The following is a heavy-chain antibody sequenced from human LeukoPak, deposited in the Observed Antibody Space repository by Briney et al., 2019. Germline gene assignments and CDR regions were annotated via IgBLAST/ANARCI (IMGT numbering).Heavy chain of an antibody. Sequence: SETLSLTCAVSGGSISSSNWWSWVRPPPGKGLEGIGEIYHSGSTNYNPSLKSRLTISVDKSKSQFSLKLSSVTAADTAMYYCARGGTTVAGTFWFDPWGQGTLVTVSS. CDR2: IYHSGST. D-gene: IGHD6-19*01. V-gene: IGHV4-4*02. J-gene: IGHJ5*02. CDR1: GGSISSSNW. CDR3: ARGGTTVAGTFWFDP.